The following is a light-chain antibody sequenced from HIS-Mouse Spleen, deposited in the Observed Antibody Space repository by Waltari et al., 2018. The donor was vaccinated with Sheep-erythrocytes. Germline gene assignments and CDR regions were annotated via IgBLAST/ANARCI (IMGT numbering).Light chain of an antibody. CDR1: SSDVGGYNY. CDR2: DVS. V-gene: IGLV2-11*01. CDR3: CSYAGSSTPWV. Sequence: QSALTQPRSVSGSPGQSVPISCTGTSSDVGGYNYVSWYQQHPCKAPKLMIYDVSKRPSGVSNRFSGSKSCNTASLTISGLQAEDEADYYCCSYAGSSTPWVFGGGTKLTVL. J-gene: IGLJ3*02.